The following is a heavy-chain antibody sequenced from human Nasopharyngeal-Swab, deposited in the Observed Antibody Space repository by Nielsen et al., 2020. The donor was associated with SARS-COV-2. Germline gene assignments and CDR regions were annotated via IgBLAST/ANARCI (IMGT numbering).Heavy chain of an antibody. D-gene: IGHD1-1*01. Sequence: WVRQAPGQGLEWMGWISAYNGNTNYAQKLQGRVTMTTDTSTSTAYMELRSPRSDDTAVYYCARVGTTGTTAFDYWGQGTLVTVPS. J-gene: IGHJ4*02. CDR3: ARVGTTGTTAFDY. V-gene: IGHV1-18*01. CDR2: ISAYNGNT.